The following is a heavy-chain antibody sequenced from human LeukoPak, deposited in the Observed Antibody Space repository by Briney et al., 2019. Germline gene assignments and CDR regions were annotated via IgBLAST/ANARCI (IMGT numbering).Heavy chain of an antibody. CDR2: IKLDGSEK. CDR3: ARGAGVGAIHNVFDY. J-gene: IGHJ4*02. D-gene: IGHD1-26*01. Sequence: GGSLRLSCVASGFTFGKYWMSWVRQAPGKGLEWVANIKLDGSEKNYVDSVKGRFTISRDNTKNSLYLQMNSLRVEDTAVFYFARGAGVGAIHNVFDYWGQGTLVTVSS. V-gene: IGHV3-7*03. CDR1: GFTFGKYW.